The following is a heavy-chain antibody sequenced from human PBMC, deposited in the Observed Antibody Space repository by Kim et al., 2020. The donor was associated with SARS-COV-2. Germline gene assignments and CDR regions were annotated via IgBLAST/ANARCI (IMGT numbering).Heavy chain of an antibody. CDR1: GYTLTELS. CDR2: FDPDDGDT. CDR3: TTRGRFFYDSCGYYIDY. Sequence: ASVKVSCKVSGYTLTELSMHWVRQAPGKGLEWMGGFDPDDGDTIYAQKFQGRVTMTADTSTDTAYMELSSLRSEDTAVYYCTTRGRFFYDSCGYYIDYWG. J-gene: IGHJ4*01. V-gene: IGHV1-24*01. D-gene: IGHD3-22*01.